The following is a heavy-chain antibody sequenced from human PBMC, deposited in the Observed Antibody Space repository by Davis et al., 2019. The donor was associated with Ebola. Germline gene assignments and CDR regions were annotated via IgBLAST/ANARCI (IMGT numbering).Heavy chain of an antibody. V-gene: IGHV3-21*04. Sequence: GGSLRLSCAASGFSFSSYGMNWVRQAPGKGLEWVSGLNRDGSSTFYADSVKGRFTISRDNAKNSLYLQMNSLRAEDTAVYYCARDKTAAGNSKVGYYGMDVWGQGTTVTVSS. CDR2: LNRDGSST. CDR3: ARDKTAAGNSKVGYYGMDV. CDR1: GFSFSSYG. D-gene: IGHD6-13*01. J-gene: IGHJ6*02.